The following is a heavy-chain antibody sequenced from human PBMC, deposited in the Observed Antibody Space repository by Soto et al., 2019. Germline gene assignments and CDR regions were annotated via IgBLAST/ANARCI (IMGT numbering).Heavy chain of an antibody. D-gene: IGHD6-13*01. J-gene: IGHJ4*02. V-gene: IGHV3-23*01. CDR3: ARDFLYSSRGLDY. Sequence: EVQLLESGGGFVQPGGSLRLSCAASGITFSNYAMSWVRQAPGKGLEWVSVISGSGDSTYYAESVKGRFSISRDNSKNTLHLQMNSLGAEDTAVYYCARDFLYSSRGLDYWGQGSLVTVSS. CDR2: ISGSGDST. CDR1: GITFSNYA.